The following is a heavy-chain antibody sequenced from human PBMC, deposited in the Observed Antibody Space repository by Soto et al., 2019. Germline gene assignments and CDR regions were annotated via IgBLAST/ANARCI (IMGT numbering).Heavy chain of an antibody. CDR1: GDTFSFYT. D-gene: IGHD3-22*01. V-gene: IGHV1-69*02. Sequence: SVKVSCKASGDTFSFYTINWVRQAPGLGLEWVGRINPIVSMSNYAQKFQGRVSMTADKSTSTAYMELRSLKPSDSAMYYCASYHFDNIGYQADYWGPGTLVTVS. CDR2: INPIVSMS. J-gene: IGHJ4*02. CDR3: ASYHFDNIGYQADY.